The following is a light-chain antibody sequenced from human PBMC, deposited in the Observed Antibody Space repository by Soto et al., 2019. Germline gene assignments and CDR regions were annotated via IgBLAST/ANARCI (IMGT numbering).Light chain of an antibody. V-gene: IGKV3-20*01. Sequence: EIVMTQSPATLSVSPGEGATLSCRASQSVSSKLAWYQQKSGKPPRLVIYDSTLRANGVPDRFGGSRSGTDFTLTISRLEPEDFAVYYCQHYGSSPLTFGGGTKVDNK. CDR3: QHYGSSPLT. J-gene: IGKJ4*01. CDR1: QSVSSK. CDR2: DST.